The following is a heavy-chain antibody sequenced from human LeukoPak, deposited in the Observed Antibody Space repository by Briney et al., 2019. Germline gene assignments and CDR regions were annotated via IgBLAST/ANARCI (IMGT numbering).Heavy chain of an antibody. J-gene: IGHJ3*02. CDR3: ADSSSGSDAFDI. CDR1: GGTFSSYA. D-gene: IGHD2-15*01. V-gene: IGHV1-69*15. CDR2: IIPIFGSP. Sequence: GASVKVSCKASGGTFSSYAISWVRQAPGQGLEWMGKIIPIFGSPSYAQKFQGRVTLTADESTSTAYMELSSLRSEDMAVYYCADSSSGSDAFDIWGQGTVVSVSS.